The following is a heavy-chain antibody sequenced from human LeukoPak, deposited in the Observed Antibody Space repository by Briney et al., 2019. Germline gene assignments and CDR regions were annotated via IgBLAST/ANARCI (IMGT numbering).Heavy chain of an antibody. Sequence: QPGGSLRLSCAASGFTFSSYGMYWVRQAPGKGLEWVAVIWYDGSNKYYADSVKGRFTISRDNSKNTLYLQMNSLRAEDTAVYYCARDTHYYYGMDVWGQGTTVTVSS. CDR3: ARDTHYYYGMDV. V-gene: IGHV3-33*01. J-gene: IGHJ6*02. CDR2: IWYDGSNK. CDR1: GFTFSSYG.